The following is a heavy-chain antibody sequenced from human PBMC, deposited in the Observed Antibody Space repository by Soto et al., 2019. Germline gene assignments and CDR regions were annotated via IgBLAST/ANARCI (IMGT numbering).Heavy chain of an antibody. CDR1: GFTFDDYA. Sequence: EVQLVESGGGLVQPGRCLRLSCAASGFTFDDYAMHWVRQAPGKGLEWVSGISWNSGSIGYADSVKGRFTISRDNAKNSLYLQMNSLRAEDTALYYCAKDSALAVSYLFDYWGQGTLVTVSS. CDR2: ISWNSGSI. V-gene: IGHV3-9*01. D-gene: IGHD1-26*01. J-gene: IGHJ4*02. CDR3: AKDSALAVSYLFDY.